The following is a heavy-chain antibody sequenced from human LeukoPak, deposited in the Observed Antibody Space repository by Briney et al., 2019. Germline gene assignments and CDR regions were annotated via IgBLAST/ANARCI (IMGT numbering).Heavy chain of an antibody. CDR2: ISSSSSYI. CDR1: GFTFSSYS. CDR3: ARGMAVADSNDY. Sequence: GGSLRLYCAASGFTFSSYSMNWVRQAPGKGLEWVSSISSSSSYIYYADSVKGRFTISRDNAKNSLYLQMNSLRAEDTAVYYCARGMAVADSNDYWGQGTLVTVSS. J-gene: IGHJ4*02. V-gene: IGHV3-21*01. D-gene: IGHD6-19*01.